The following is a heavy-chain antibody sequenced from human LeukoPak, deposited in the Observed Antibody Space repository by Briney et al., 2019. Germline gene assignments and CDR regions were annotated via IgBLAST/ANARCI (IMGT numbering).Heavy chain of an antibody. J-gene: IGHJ4*02. CDR2: ISSSSSTI. CDR3: ARDWDGNLDC. Sequence: GGSLRLSCAASGFTFSYYSMNWVRQAPGKGLEWVSYISSSSSTIHYADSVKGRFTISRDNAQNSLYLQMNSLRDEDTAVYYCARDWDGNLDCWGQGTLVTVSS. CDR1: GFTFSYYS. V-gene: IGHV3-48*02. D-gene: IGHD1-14*01.